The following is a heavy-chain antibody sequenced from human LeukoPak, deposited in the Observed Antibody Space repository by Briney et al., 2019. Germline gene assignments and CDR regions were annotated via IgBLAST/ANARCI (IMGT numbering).Heavy chain of an antibody. CDR2: INHSGST. J-gene: IGHJ1*01. CDR1: GFTVSSNY. Sequence: GSLRLSCAASGFTVSSNYMSWIRQPPGKGLEWIGEINHSGSTNYNPSLKSRVTISVDTSKNQFSLKLSSVTAADTAVYYCARGPERYCSGGSCYSAEYFQHWGQGTLVTVSS. D-gene: IGHD2-15*01. CDR3: ARGPERYCSGGSCYSAEYFQH. V-gene: IGHV4-34*01.